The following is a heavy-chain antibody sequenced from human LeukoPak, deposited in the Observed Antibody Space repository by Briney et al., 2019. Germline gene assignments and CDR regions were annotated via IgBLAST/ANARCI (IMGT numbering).Heavy chain of an antibody. CDR2: ISGSGNST. Sequence: GGSLRLSCAASGFTFSSYAMSWVRQAPGKGLEWVSAISGSGNSTYYADSVKGRFTISRDNSKKPLYLPLNSLRAEDPAVYSCAQLTGYYMPFLTYWGQGTLVPVSS. J-gene: IGHJ4*02. CDR1: GFTFSSYA. D-gene: IGHD3-9*01. V-gene: IGHV3-23*01. CDR3: AQLTGYYMPFLTY.